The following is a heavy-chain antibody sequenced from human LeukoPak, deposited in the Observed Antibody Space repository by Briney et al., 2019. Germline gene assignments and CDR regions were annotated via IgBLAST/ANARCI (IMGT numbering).Heavy chain of an antibody. CDR3: ARGTQLSSIMCGGDCCVTFDI. V-gene: IGHV1-69*13. Sequence: SVKVSCKVSGYTLTELSMHWVRQAPGKGLEWMGGIIPIFGTANYAQKFQGRVTITADESTSTAYMELSSLRSEDTAVYYCARGTQLSSIMCGGDCCVTFDIWGQGTMVTVSS. CDR2: IIPIFGTA. J-gene: IGHJ3*02. D-gene: IGHD2-21*01. CDR1: GYTLTELS.